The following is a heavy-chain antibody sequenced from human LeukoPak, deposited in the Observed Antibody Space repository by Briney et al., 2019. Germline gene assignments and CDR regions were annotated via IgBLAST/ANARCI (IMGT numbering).Heavy chain of an antibody. CDR3: AKDIGRVIIAAAGV. Sequence: GGSLRLSCAASGFTFSSYSMNWVRQAPGKGLEWVSSISSSSSYIYYADSVKGRFTISRDNAKNSLYLQMNSLRAEDTALYYCAKDIGRVIIAAAGVWGQGTTVTVSS. J-gene: IGHJ6*02. CDR1: GFTFSSYS. D-gene: IGHD6-13*01. CDR2: ISSSSSYI. V-gene: IGHV3-21*04.